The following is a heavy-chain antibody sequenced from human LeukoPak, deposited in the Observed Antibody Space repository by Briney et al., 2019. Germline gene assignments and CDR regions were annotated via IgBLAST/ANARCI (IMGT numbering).Heavy chain of an antibody. CDR3: TKLNNYDDY. J-gene: IGHJ4*02. CDR2: ISGSGGST. V-gene: IGHV3-23*01. CDR1: GFTFSSYA. Sequence: GASLRLSCAASGFTFSSYAMSWVRQAPGKGLEWVSAISGSGGSTYYADSVKGRFTISRDNSKNTLYLQMSSLRAEDTAVYYCTKLNNYDDYWGQGTQVTVSS. D-gene: IGHD1/OR15-1a*01.